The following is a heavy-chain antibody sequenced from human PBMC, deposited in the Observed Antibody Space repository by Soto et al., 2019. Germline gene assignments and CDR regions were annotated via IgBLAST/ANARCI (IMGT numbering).Heavy chain of an antibody. V-gene: IGHV1-69*01. D-gene: IGHD3-22*01. J-gene: IGHJ3*02. CDR2: IIPIFGTA. Sequence: QVQLVQSGAEVKKPGSSVKVSCKASGGTFSSYAISWVRQAPGQGLEWMGGIIPIFGTANYAQKFQGRVTITADESTSTAYRELSSLRSEDTAEYYCARDHDYYDSSGYPSGAFDIWGQGTMVTVSS. CDR1: GGTFSSYA. CDR3: ARDHDYYDSSGYPSGAFDI.